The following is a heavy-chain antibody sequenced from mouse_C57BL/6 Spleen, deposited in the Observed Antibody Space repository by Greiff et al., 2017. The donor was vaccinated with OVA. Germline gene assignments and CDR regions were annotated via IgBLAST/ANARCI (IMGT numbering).Heavy chain of an antibody. CDR2: IDPSDSET. V-gene: IGHV1-52*01. Sequence: QVQLQQPGAELVRPGSSVKLSCKASGYTFTSYWMHWVKQRPIQGLEWIGNIDPSDSETHYNQKFKDKATLSVDKSSSAAYMQLSSLTSEDSAVYFCARENYYGSRIWFAYWGDGTLVTVSA. J-gene: IGHJ3*01. CDR1: GYTFTSYW. CDR3: ARENYYGSRIWFAY. D-gene: IGHD1-1*01.